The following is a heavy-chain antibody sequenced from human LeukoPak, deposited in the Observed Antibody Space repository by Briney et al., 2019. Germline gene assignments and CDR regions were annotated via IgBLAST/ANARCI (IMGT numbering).Heavy chain of an antibody. Sequence: SEALSLTCTVSGGSISISSHYWGWIRQPPGKGLEWLGFIYYSGSTYYNPSLKSRVTVSVDTSKNQFSLKLSSVTAADTAVYYCARSHCSRATCYPDYWGQGTLVTVSS. CDR3: ARSHCSRATCYPDY. CDR1: GGSISISSHY. V-gene: IGHV4-39*01. J-gene: IGHJ4*02. CDR2: IYYSGST. D-gene: IGHD2-15*01.